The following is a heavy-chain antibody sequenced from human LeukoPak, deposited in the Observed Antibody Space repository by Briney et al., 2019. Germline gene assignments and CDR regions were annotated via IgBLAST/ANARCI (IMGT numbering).Heavy chain of an antibody. CDR3: AKDRGRYYDSNGYYWGYHFDS. Sequence: SGTLSLTCTVSGGSISSYPWSWIRQPPGKGLEWIGYMFYGGSTTYNPSLKSRVTISVDTSKNQVSLRLTSVTAADTAVYYCAKDRGRYYDSNGYYWGYHFDSWGQGILVTVST. J-gene: IGHJ4*02. CDR2: MFYGGST. CDR1: GGSISSYP. V-gene: IGHV4-59*12. D-gene: IGHD3-22*01.